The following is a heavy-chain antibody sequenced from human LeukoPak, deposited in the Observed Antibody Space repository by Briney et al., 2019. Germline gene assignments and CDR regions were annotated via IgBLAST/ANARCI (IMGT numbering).Heavy chain of an antibody. CDR3: ARDDYSSSDY. Sequence: GGSLRLSCAASGFTFSRYWMSWVRQAPGKGLEWVANIKQDGSEKYYVDSVKGRFTISRDNAKNSLYLQMNSLRAEDAAVYYCARDDYSSSDYWGQGTLVTVSS. J-gene: IGHJ4*02. V-gene: IGHV3-7*03. CDR2: IKQDGSEK. D-gene: IGHD6-6*01. CDR1: GFTFSRYW.